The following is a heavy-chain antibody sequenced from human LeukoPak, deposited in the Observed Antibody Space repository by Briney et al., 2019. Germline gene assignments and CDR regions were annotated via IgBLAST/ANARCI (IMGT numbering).Heavy chain of an antibody. Sequence: TGGSLRLSCAASGFTFSSYAMHWVRQAPGKGLEYVSAISSNGGSTYYANSVKGRFTISRDNSKNTLYLQMGSLRAEDMAVYYCARDYDFWSAEYYYGMDVWGQGTTVTVSS. V-gene: IGHV3-64*01. D-gene: IGHD3-3*01. CDR1: GFTFSSYA. CDR2: ISSNGGST. J-gene: IGHJ6*02. CDR3: ARDYDFWSAEYYYGMDV.